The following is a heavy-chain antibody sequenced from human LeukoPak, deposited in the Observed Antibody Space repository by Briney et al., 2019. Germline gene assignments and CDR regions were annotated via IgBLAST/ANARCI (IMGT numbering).Heavy chain of an antibody. V-gene: IGHV4-34*01. CDR2: INHSGST. Sequence: PSETLSLTCAVYGGSFSGYYWSWIRQPPGKGLEWIGEINHSGSTNYNPSLKSRVTTSVDTSKNQFSLKLSSVTAADTAVYYCARGRSAALAAATEIIGLFDPWGQGTLVTVSS. CDR1: GGSFSGYY. D-gene: IGHD6-13*01. CDR3: ARGRSAALAAATEIIGLFDP. J-gene: IGHJ5*02.